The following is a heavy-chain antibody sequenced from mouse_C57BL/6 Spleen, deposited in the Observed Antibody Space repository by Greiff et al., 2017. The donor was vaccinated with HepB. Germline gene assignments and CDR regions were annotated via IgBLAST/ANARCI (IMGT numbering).Heavy chain of an antibody. Sequence: QVQLQQSGAELVRPGTSVKVSCKASGYAFTNYLIEWVKQRPGQGLEWIGVINPGSGGTNYNEKFKGKATLTADKSSSTAYMQLSSLTSEDSAVYFCARSIGDYYYGSSYGDYWGQGTTLTVSS. D-gene: IGHD1-1*01. CDR1: GYAFTNYL. CDR2: INPGSGGT. J-gene: IGHJ2*01. V-gene: IGHV1-54*01. CDR3: ARSIGDYYYGSSYGDY.